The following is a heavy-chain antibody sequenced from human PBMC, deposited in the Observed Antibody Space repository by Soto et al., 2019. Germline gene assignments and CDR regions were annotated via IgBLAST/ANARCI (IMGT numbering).Heavy chain of an antibody. V-gene: IGHV3-11*01. J-gene: IGHJ4*02. D-gene: IGHD3-10*01. CDR1: GFTFSDYY. CDR3: ARDRVSGISMVRGVTPHFDY. Sequence: GGSLRLSCAASGFTFSDYYMSWIRQAPGKGLEWVSYISSSGSTMYYADSVKGRFTISRDNAKNSLHLQINSLRAEDTAVYYCARDRVSGISMVRGVTPHFDYWGQGTLVTVSS. CDR2: ISSSGSTM.